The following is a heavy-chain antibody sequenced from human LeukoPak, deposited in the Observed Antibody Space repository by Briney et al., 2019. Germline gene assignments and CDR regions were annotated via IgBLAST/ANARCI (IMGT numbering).Heavy chain of an antibody. Sequence: GGSLRLSCAASGFTFSSYGMHWVRQAPGKGLEWVAVIWYDGSNKYYADSVEGRFTISRDNSKNTLYLQMNSLRAEDTAVYYCARDSSSSQYYFDYWGQGTLVTVSS. V-gene: IGHV3-33*01. CDR1: GFTFSSYG. CDR2: IWYDGSNK. D-gene: IGHD6-6*01. J-gene: IGHJ4*02. CDR3: ARDSSSSQYYFDY.